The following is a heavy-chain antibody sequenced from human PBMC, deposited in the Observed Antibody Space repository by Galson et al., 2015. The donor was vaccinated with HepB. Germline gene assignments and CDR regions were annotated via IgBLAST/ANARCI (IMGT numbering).Heavy chain of an antibody. D-gene: IGHD3-3*01. V-gene: IGHV3-30-3*01. CDR3: AREYDFWSGYTDY. J-gene: IGHJ4*02. CDR2: ISYDGSNK. CDR1: GFTFSSYA. Sequence: SLRLSCAASGFTFSSYAMHWVRQAPGKGLEWVAVISYDGSNKYYADSVKGRFTISRDNSKNTLYLQMNSLRAEDTAVYYCAREYDFWSGYTDYWGQGTLVTVSS.